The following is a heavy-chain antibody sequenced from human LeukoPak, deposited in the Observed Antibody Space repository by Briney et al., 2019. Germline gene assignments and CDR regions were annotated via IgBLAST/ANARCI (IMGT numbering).Heavy chain of an antibody. J-gene: IGHJ4*02. D-gene: IGHD6-13*01. CDR3: ARVQPSAGTFDY. V-gene: IGHV4-39*07. CDR2: IFYSGTT. Sequence: SETLSLTCSVSGGSISTINYYWGWIRQPPGKGLEWIGSIFYSGTTYYNPSLTSRVTISVDTSMNQFSLKLSSVTAADTAVYYCARVQPSAGTFDYWGQGTLVTVSS. CDR1: GGSISTINYY.